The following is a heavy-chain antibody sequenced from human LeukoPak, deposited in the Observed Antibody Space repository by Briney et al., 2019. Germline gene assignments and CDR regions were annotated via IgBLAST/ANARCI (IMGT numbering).Heavy chain of an antibody. V-gene: IGHV3-30*04. J-gene: IGHJ4*02. CDR3: ARDSGSGFGYFDY. D-gene: IGHD1-26*01. Sequence: GGSLRLSCAASGFTFSSYAMHWVRQAPGKGLEWVAVISYDGSNKYYADSVKGRFTISRDNSKNTLYLQMNSLRAEDTAVYYCARDSGSGFGYFDYWGQGTLVTVSS. CDR2: ISYDGSNK. CDR1: GFTFSSYA.